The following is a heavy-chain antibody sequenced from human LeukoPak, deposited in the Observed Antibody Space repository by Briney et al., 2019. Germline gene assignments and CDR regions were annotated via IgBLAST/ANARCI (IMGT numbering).Heavy chain of an antibody. CDR2: ISSSSSNI. J-gene: IGHJ2*01. CDR3: ARDSSVDL. CDR1: GFTFSIYS. Sequence: GGSLRLSCAASGFTFSIYSMNWVRRAPGKGLEWVSYISSSSSNINYADSVKGLFTIARDNAKNSLYLQMNSLRDEDTAVYYCARDSSVDLWGRGTLVTVSS. V-gene: IGHV3-48*02.